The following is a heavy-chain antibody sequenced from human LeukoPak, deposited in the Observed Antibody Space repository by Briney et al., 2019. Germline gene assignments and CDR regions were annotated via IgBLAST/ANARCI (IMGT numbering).Heavy chain of an antibody. D-gene: IGHD3-22*01. Sequence: SVKVSCKASVCTFSSYALSWVRQAPGQALDWMGGIIHIFGTANYAQKFQGRVTITADESTSTAYMELSRLRSQDTAVYYCARTLLQDYYDSSGYYYVFDYWGQGGLVTVSS. CDR2: IIHIFGTA. CDR3: ARTLLQDYYDSSGYYYVFDY. J-gene: IGHJ4*02. CDR1: VCTFSSYA. V-gene: IGHV1-69*13.